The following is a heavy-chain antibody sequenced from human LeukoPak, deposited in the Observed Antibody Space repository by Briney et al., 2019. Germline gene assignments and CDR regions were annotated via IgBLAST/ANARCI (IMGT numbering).Heavy chain of an antibody. CDR2: ITGSGGST. CDR3: AKGPDFWSGYDDY. J-gene: IGHJ4*02. CDR1: GFTFSSHA. Sequence: GGSLRLSCAASGFTFSSHAMSWVRQGPGKGLEWVSAITGSGGSTYSADSVKGRFTISRDNSKNTLYLQMNGLRAEDTAVYYCAKGPDFWSGYDDYWGQGTLVTVSS. D-gene: IGHD3-3*01. V-gene: IGHV3-23*01.